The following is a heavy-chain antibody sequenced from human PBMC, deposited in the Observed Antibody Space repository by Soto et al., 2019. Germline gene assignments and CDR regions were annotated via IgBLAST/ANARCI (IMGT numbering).Heavy chain of an antibody. CDR3: ARDYYTYYDFWSGETKYYYYGMDV. CDR2: INPNSGGT. Sequence: GASVKVSCKASGYTFTGYYMHWVRQAPGQGLEWMGWINPNSGGTNYAQKFQGRVTMTRDTSISTAYMELSRPRSDDTAVYYCARDYYTYYDFWSGETKYYYYGMDVWGQGTTVTVSS. V-gene: IGHV1-2*02. CDR1: GYTFTGYY. D-gene: IGHD3-3*01. J-gene: IGHJ6*02.